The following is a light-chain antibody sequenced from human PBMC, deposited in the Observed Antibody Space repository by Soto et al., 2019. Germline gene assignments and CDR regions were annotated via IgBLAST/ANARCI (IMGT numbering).Light chain of an antibody. V-gene: IGLV1-44*01. Sequence: QSVLTQPPSASGTPGQRVTISCSGSSSNIVDNTVTWYQQIPGAAPGLLVYNDHQRPSGVPDRFSGSKSGTSASLVISGLQSEDEGDYYCAAWDASLYGNVFGSGTKVTVL. CDR1: SSNIVDNT. J-gene: IGLJ1*01. CDR2: NDH. CDR3: AAWDASLYGNV.